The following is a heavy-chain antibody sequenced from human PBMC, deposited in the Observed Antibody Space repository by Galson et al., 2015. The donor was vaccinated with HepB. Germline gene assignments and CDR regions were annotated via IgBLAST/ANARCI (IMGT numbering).Heavy chain of an antibody. D-gene: IGHD3-3*01. CDR3: AKEELLSYAFDI. V-gene: IGHV3-23*01. CDR2: ISGSGGST. Sequence: SLRLSCAASGFTFSSYAMSWVRQAPGKGLEWVSAISGSGGSTYYADSVKGRFTISRDNSKNTLYLQMNSPRAEDTAVYYCAKEELLSYAFDIWGQGTMVTVSS. J-gene: IGHJ3*02. CDR1: GFTFSSYA.